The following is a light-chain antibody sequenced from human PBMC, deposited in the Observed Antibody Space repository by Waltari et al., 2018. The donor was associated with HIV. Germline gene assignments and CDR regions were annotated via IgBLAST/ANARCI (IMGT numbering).Light chain of an antibody. V-gene: IGKV3-20*01. CDR3: HHYGSTRDT. CDR2: DTS. CDR1: QSVSSTY. J-gene: IGKJ2*01. Sequence: EIVLTQSPGTLSLSPGERATLSCRASQSVSSTYLAWYQQKPGQTPRRLIYDTSSRATGIPDRFSGSGSGTDFTLTISRLEPEDFAVYYCHHYGSTRDTFGQGTKLEIK.